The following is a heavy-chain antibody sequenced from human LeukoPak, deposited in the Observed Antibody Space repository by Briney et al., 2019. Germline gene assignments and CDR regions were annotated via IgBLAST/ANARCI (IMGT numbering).Heavy chain of an antibody. CDR1: AGTFSIYA. J-gene: IGHJ5*02. Sequence: SVKVSCKSSAGTFSIYAIGWVRQAPGQGLEWMGRIIPIFGIANYAQKFQGRGTITADKSTSTAYMELSSLRSEDTAVYYCARDEYGINWFDPWGQGTLVTASS. CDR3: ARDEYGINWFDP. V-gene: IGHV1-69*04. CDR2: IIPIFGIA. D-gene: IGHD4/OR15-4a*01.